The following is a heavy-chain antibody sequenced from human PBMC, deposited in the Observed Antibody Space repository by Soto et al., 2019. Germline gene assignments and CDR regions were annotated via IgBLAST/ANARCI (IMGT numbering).Heavy chain of an antibody. CDR2: ISSSSTYI. J-gene: IGHJ4*02. D-gene: IGHD6-13*01. V-gene: IGHV3-21*01. CDR1: GFTFSSYS. CDR3: ARIEAAAAPFDN. Sequence: GGSLRLSCAASGFTFSSYSMNWVRQAPGKGLEWVSSISSSSTYIYYADSVKGRFTISRDNAKNSLYLQMNSLRGEDTGVYYCARIEAAAAPFDNWGQGTLVTVSS.